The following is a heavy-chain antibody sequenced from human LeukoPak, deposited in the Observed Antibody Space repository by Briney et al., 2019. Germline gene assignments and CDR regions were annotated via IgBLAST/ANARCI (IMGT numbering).Heavy chain of an antibody. CDR2: IYYSGST. D-gene: IGHD2-21*01. CDR1: GGSISSSSYY. Sequence: PSETLSLTCTVSGGSISSSSYYWGWIRQPPGKGLEWIGSIYYSGSTYYNPSLKSRVTISVDTSKNQFSLKLSSVTAADTAVYYCANLLIAPYYFDYWGQGTLVTVSS. V-gene: IGHV4-39*07. CDR3: ANLLIAPYYFDY. J-gene: IGHJ4*02.